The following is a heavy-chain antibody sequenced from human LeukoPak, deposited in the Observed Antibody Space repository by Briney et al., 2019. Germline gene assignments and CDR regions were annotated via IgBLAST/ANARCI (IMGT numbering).Heavy chain of an antibody. V-gene: IGHV4-34*01. CDR2: INHSGST. J-gene: IGHJ4*02. Sequence: SETLSLTCAVYGGSFSGYYWSWIRQPPGKGLEWIGEINHSGSTNYNPSLKSRVTISVDTSKNQFSLKLTSVTAADTAVYYCARRAGGYLGYFDYWGQGTLVTVSS. D-gene: IGHD7-27*01. CDR1: GGSFSGYY. CDR3: ARRAGGYLGYFDY.